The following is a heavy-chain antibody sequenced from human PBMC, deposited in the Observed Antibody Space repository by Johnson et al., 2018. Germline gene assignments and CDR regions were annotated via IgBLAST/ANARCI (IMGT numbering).Heavy chain of an antibody. D-gene: IGHD3-3*01. CDR2: FIPIFGAA. J-gene: IGHJ1*01. CDR1: GGTFSSSG. CDR3: ATPISAGAEYFQH. Sequence: QVQLVESGAEVQKPGSSVKVSCKASGGTFSSSGISWVRQAPGQGLEWMGGFIPIFGAANYGQKFQGRVMITAAESTNTAYMELRSLRCEDTAVYYCATPISAGAEYFQHWGQGTLVTVSS. V-gene: IGHV1-69*01.